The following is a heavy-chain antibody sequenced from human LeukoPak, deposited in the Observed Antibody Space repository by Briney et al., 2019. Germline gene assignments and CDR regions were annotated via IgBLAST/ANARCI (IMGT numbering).Heavy chain of an antibody. Sequence: PGGSLRLSCAASGFTFSSYGMHWVRQAPGKGLEWVAVIWYDGSNKYYADSVKGRFTISRDNSKNTLYLQMNSLRAEDTAVYYCARGRGGDILTGYYYYWGQGTLVTVSS. CDR2: IWYDGSNK. CDR3: ARGRGGDILTGYYYY. CDR1: GFTFSSYG. J-gene: IGHJ4*02. D-gene: IGHD3-9*01. V-gene: IGHV3-33*01.